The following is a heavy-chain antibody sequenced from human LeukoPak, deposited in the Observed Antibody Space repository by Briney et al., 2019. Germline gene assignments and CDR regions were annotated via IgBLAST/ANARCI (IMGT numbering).Heavy chain of an antibody. CDR3: ARDRSGSYPETYGMDV. V-gene: IGHV3-74*01. CDR2: INREGSRT. D-gene: IGHD1-26*01. Sequence: GGSLRLSCAASGFTFSDHWMHWVRQAPGKGLMWVSRINREGSRTDYADSVKGRFTISRDNAKNSLYLQMSSLRAEDTAVYYCARDRSGSYPETYGMDVWGQGTTVTVSS. J-gene: IGHJ6*02. CDR1: GFTFSDHW.